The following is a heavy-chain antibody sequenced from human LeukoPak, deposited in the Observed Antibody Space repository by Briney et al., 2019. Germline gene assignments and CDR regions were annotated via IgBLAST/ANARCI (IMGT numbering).Heavy chain of an antibody. V-gene: IGHV4-59*08. J-gene: IGHJ4*02. CDR1: GGSIRTYY. CDR3: ARRNYGDYDHYFDY. CDR2: IYSSGST. Sequence: SDTLSLTCTVSGGSIRTYYWSWIRQPPGKGLEWIGYIYSSGSTNYNPSLKSRVTISVDTSRNQFSLKLSSVTAADTAVYYCARRNYGDYDHYFDYWGQGTLVTVSS. D-gene: IGHD4-17*01.